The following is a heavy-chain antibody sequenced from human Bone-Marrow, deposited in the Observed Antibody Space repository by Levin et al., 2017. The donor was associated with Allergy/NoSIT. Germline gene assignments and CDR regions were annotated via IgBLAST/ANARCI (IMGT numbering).Heavy chain of an antibody. J-gene: IGHJ6*02. CDR2: ISYDGSNK. CDR1: GFTFSSYA. V-gene: IGHV3-30-3*01. CDR3: ARMEAYYDFWSGYYFYYYYGMDV. Sequence: PGGSLRLSCAASGFTFSSYAMHWVRQAPGKGLEWVAVISYDGSNKYYADSVKGRFTISRDNSKNTLYLQMNSLRAEDTAVYYCARMEAYYDFWSGYYFYYYYGMDVWGQGTTVTVSS. D-gene: IGHD3-3*01.